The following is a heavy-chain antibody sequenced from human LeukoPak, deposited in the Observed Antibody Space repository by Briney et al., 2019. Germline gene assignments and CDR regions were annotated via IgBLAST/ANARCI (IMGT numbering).Heavy chain of an antibody. D-gene: IGHD5-24*01. V-gene: IGHV4-61*02. CDR3: AREGWLQFIFYYMDV. CDR2: IYTSGST. CDR1: GGSISSSSYY. Sequence: SETLSLTCNVSGGSISSSSYYWSWIRQPAGKGLEWIGRIYTSGSTNYNPSLKSRVTISVDTSKNQFSLKLSSVTAADTAVYYCAREGWLQFIFYYMDVWGKGTTVTISS. J-gene: IGHJ6*03.